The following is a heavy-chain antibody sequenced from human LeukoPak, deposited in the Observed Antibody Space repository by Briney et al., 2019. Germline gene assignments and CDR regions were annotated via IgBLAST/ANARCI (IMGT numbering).Heavy chain of an antibody. D-gene: IGHD3-3*01. V-gene: IGHV4-59*08. CDR1: GGSISSYY. Sequence: SETLSLTCTVSGGSISSYYWSWIRQPPGKGLEWIGYIYYSGSTSYNPSLKSRVTISVDTSKNQFSLKLSSVTAADTAVYYCARHGLSSDFWSGYWFDPWGQGTLVTVSS. J-gene: IGHJ5*02. CDR2: IYYSGST. CDR3: ARHGLSSDFWSGYWFDP.